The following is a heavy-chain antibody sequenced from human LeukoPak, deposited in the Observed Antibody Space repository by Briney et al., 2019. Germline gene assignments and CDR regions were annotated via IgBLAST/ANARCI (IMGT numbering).Heavy chain of an antibody. CDR2: INAGNGNT. CDR3: ARDRGYSGYDWDYYYYGMDV. D-gene: IGHD5-12*01. V-gene: IGHV1-3*01. CDR1: GYTFTSYA. Sequence: ASVKVSCKASGYTFTSYAMHWVRQAPGQRLEWMGWINAGNGNTKYSQKFQGRVTITRDTSASTAYMELSSLRSEDTAVYYCARDRGYSGYDWDYYYYGMDVWGQGTTVTVSS. J-gene: IGHJ6*02.